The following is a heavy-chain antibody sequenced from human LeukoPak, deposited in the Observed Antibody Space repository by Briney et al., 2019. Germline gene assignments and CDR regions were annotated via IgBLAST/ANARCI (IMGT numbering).Heavy chain of an antibody. D-gene: IGHD5-18*01. CDR3: ARRRYSYGPWACDY. Sequence: GEPLNIPCQGSGYSFTSYWISWVRQMPGKGLDWMGRIDPSDSYTNYRPSLQGHVTIPADKSISTAYLQWSSLKASDTAMYYCARRRYSYGPWACDYWGQGTLVTVSS. CDR2: IDPSDSYT. V-gene: IGHV5-10-1*01. J-gene: IGHJ4*02. CDR1: GYSFTSYW.